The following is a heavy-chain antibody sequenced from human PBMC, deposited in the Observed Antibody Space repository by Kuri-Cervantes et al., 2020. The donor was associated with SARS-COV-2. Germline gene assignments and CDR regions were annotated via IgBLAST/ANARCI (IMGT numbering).Heavy chain of an antibody. V-gene: IGHV1-18*01. D-gene: IGHD3-3*01. CDR1: GYTFTSYG. CDR2: ISAYNGNT. CDR3: ARGGLGITIFGVVTNSNYYYYYMDV. J-gene: IGHJ6*03. Sequence: ASVKVSCKASGYTFTSYGISWVRQAPGQGLEWMGWISAYNGNTNYAQKLQGRVTMTTDTSTSTAYMELRSLRSDDTAVYYCARGGLGITIFGVVTNSNYYYYYMDVWGKGTMVTVSS.